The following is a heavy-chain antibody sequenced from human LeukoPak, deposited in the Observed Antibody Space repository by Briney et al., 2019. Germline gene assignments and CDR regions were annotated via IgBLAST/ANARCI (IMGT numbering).Heavy chain of an antibody. D-gene: IGHD2-8*01. Sequence: PGRSLRPSCAASGFTFSSYAMHWVRQAPGKGLKWVAVISYDGSNKYYADSVKGRFTISRDNSKNTLYLQMNSLRAEDTAVYYCARGGCTNGVCSFDYWGQGTLVTVSS. V-gene: IGHV3-30-3*01. CDR2: ISYDGSNK. CDR1: GFTFSSYA. J-gene: IGHJ4*02. CDR3: ARGGCTNGVCSFDY.